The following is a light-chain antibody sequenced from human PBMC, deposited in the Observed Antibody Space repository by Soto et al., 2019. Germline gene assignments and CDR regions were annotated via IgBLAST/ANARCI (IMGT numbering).Light chain of an antibody. V-gene: IGKV3-20*01. CDR2: ATS. CDR3: QQYGRPGT. CDR1: QSISRTY. J-gene: IGKJ1*01. Sequence: ENVLTQSPGTLSLSPGERATLSCRASQSISRTYLAWYQQKPVQAPRLLIYATSSRATGIPDRFSGSGSGTDFTLTISRLEPEDFAVYYCQQYGRPGTFGQGTKVEIK.